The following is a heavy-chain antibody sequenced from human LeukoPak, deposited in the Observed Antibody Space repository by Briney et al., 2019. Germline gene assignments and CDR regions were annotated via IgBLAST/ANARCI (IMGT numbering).Heavy chain of an antibody. V-gene: IGHV4-59*01. CDR2: IYYSGST. CDR1: GGSISSYY. Sequence: SETLSLTCTVSGGSISSYYWSWIRQPPGKGLEWIGYIYYSGSTNCNPSLKSRVTISVDTSKNQFSLKLSSVTAADTAVYYCAGVYYGSGSPPSYYYYGMDVWGQGTTVTVSS. CDR3: AGVYYGSGSPPSYYYYGMDV. J-gene: IGHJ6*02. D-gene: IGHD3-10*01.